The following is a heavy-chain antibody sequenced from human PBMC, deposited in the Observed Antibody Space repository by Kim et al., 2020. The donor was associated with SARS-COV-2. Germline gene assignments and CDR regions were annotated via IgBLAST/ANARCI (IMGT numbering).Heavy chain of an antibody. V-gene: IGHV1-18*01. CDR1: GYTFTSYG. D-gene: IGHD6-6*01. CDR3: ARDNPWRSSSSEAMDV. J-gene: IGHJ6*02. Sequence: ASVKVSCKASGYTFTSYGISWVRQAPGQGLEWMGWISAYNGNTNYAQKLQGRVTMTTDTSTSTAYMELRSLRSDDTAVYYCARDNPWRSSSSEAMDVWGQGTTVTVSS. CDR2: ISAYNGNT.